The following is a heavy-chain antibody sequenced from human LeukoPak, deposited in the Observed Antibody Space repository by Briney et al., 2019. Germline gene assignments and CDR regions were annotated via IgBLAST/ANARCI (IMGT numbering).Heavy chain of an antibody. Sequence: GGSLRLSCAASGFTFSGYSMNWVRQAPGKGLEWVSYISSGSSTIYYADSVKGRFAISRDNAKNSLHLQMNSLRDEDTAVYYCARDNLTPYWYFDLWGRGTLVTVSS. J-gene: IGHJ2*01. CDR2: ISSGSSTI. D-gene: IGHD4-23*01. CDR3: ARDNLTPYWYFDL. CDR1: GFTFSGYS. V-gene: IGHV3-48*02.